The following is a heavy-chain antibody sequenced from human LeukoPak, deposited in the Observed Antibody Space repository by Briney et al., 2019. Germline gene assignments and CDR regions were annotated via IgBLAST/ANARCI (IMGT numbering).Heavy chain of an antibody. V-gene: IGHV4-61*02. CDR2: TYASGST. CDR1: GGSISSGSYY. Sequence: PSETLSLTCTVSGGSISSGSYYWSWIRQPAGKGLEWIGRTYASGSTNYNPSLKSRVTISVDTSKNQLSLQLSSVTAADTAVYYCARITGSSWAYDCWGQGTLVTVSS. J-gene: IGHJ4*02. D-gene: IGHD6-13*01. CDR3: ARITGSSWAYDC.